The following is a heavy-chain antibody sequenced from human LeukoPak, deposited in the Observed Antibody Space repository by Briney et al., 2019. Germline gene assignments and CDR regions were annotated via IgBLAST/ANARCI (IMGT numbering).Heavy chain of an antibody. D-gene: IGHD3-16*02. V-gene: IGHV4-30-4*01. CDR1: GGSISSGDHY. J-gene: IGHJ4*02. Sequence: SETLSLTCTVSGGSISSGDHYWSWIRQPPGKGLEWIGYIYYSGSTYYNPSLKSRVTISVDTSKNQFSLKLSSVTVADTAVYYCASFYQTYFFDYWGQGTLVTVSS. CDR2: IYYSGST. CDR3: ASFYQTYFFDY.